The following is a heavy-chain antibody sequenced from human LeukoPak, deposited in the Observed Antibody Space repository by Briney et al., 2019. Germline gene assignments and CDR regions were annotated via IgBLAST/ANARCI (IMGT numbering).Heavy chain of an antibody. D-gene: IGHD1-26*01. J-gene: IGHJ4*02. CDR2: ISAYNGNT. CDR3: ARDSGRVGATGY. V-gene: IGHV1-18*01. CDR1: GGTFSSYG. Sequence: ASVKVSCKASGGTFSSYGISWVRQAPGQGLEWMGWISAYNGNTNYAQKLQGRVTMTTDTSTSTAYMELRSLRSDDTAVYYCARDSGRVGATGYWGQGTLVTVSS.